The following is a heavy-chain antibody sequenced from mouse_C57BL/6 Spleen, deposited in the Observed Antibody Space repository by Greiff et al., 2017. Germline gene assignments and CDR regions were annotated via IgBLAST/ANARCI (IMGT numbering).Heavy chain of an antibody. CDR3: ARAPDGYYVWFAY. CDR2: ISYDGSN. D-gene: IGHD2-3*01. CDR1: GYSITSGYY. J-gene: IGHJ3*01. V-gene: IGHV3-6*01. Sequence: EVKLEESGPGLVKPSQSLSLTCSVTGYSITSGYYWNWIRQFPGNKLEWMGYISYDGSNNYNPSLKNRISITRDTSKNQFFLKLNSVTTEDTATYYCARAPDGYYVWFAYWGQGTLVTVSA.